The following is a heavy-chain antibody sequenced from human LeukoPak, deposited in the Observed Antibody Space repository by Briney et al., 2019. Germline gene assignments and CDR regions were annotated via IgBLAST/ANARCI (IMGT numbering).Heavy chain of an antibody. Sequence: PSETLSLTCAVYGGSFSGYYWSWIRQPPGKGLEWIGEINHSGSTNYNPSLKSRVTISVDTSKNQFSLKLSSVTAADTAVYYCARSRLRPYYYYMDVWGKGTTVTVSS. CDR2: INHSGST. J-gene: IGHJ6*03. V-gene: IGHV4-34*01. D-gene: IGHD2-15*01. CDR3: ARSRLRPYYYYMDV. CDR1: GGSFSGYY.